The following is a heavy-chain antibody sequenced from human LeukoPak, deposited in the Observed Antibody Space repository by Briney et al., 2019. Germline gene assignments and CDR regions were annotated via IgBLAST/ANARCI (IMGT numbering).Heavy chain of an antibody. CDR3: ATDHYDILTGLGVRYYYYYGMDV. Sequence: ASVKVSFTVSGYTLTELSMHWVRQAPGKGLEWMGGFDPEDGETIYAQKFQGRVTMTEDTSTDTAYMELSSLRSEDTAVYYCATDHYDILTGLGVRYYYYYGMDVWGQGTTVTVSS. V-gene: IGHV1-24*01. J-gene: IGHJ6*02. D-gene: IGHD3-9*01. CDR1: GYTLTELS. CDR2: FDPEDGET.